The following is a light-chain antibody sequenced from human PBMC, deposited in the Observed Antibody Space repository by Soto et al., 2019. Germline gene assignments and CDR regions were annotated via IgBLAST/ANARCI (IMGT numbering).Light chain of an antibody. J-gene: IGKJ1*01. CDR2: GAS. CDR3: QQYKTSSRV. CDR1: QTISNW. V-gene: IGKV1-5*01. Sequence: DIQMSQSPSTLSASVGDRVTITCRASQTISNWLAWYQHRPGKAPRLLIYGASNLESGAPSRFSGSGSGTEFTLTIRSLQPDDFATYYCQQYKTSSRVFGQGTKVDIK.